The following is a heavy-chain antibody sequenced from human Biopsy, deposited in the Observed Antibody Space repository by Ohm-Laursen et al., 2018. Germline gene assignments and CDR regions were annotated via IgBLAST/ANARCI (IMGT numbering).Heavy chain of an antibody. CDR3: GRAVRNQLLTDP. D-gene: IGHD1-7*01. V-gene: IGHV1-8*01. CDR2: LNPVSGNS. J-gene: IGHJ5*02. CDR1: GYTFTSYD. Sequence: ASVKVPCEASGYTFTSYDITWVRQASGQGPEWIGWLNPVSGNSNFGQKFRGRVTVTSDTSISTAYMELSGLTSDDTATYYCGRAVRNQLLTDPWGQGTLVTVTS.